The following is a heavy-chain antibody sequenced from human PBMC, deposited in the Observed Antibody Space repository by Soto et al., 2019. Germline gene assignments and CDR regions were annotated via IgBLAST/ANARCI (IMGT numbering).Heavy chain of an antibody. CDR2: ISANSGSI. J-gene: IGHJ4*02. CDR3: AKTRQLEGYNYYFDN. Sequence: EVQLLESGGALVQPGGSLRLSCAASGFMFSSYSMYWLRQAPGKGPEGVSGISANSGSILYADSVKGRFTISRDNSKNTLYLQLNSLTADDTALYYCAKTRQLEGYNYYFDNWGQGTLVTVSS. CDR1: GFMFSSYS. D-gene: IGHD5-18*01. V-gene: IGHV3-23*01.